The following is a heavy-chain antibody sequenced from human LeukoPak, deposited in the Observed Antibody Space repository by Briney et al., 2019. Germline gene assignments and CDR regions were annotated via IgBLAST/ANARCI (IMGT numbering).Heavy chain of an antibody. Sequence: SETLPLTCGVSGASIRSYFWSWIRQSPGKGLEWIGYVYDNDISNFNPSLESRVTILVDRSKSQFSLKLRSVTAADTAVYYCARGLVLATDDAFDIWGPGTMVTVSS. CDR3: ARGLVLATDDAFDI. CDR1: GASIRSYF. CDR2: VYDNDIS. D-gene: IGHD5-12*01. J-gene: IGHJ3*02. V-gene: IGHV4-59*01.